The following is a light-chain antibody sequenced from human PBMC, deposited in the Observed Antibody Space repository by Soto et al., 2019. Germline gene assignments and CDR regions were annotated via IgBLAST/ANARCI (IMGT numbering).Light chain of an antibody. J-gene: IGKJ5*01. CDR1: QSVLYSSNNKNY. CDR3: QQYYSTPLL. CDR2: WAS. V-gene: IGKV4-1*01. Sequence: DIVMTQSPDSLAVSLGERATINCKSSQSVLYSSNNKNYLAWYQQKPGQPPKLLIYWASTRESGVPDRFSGSGSGTDFTLTISSLQAEDVAVYYCQQYYSTPLLVGQGTRLEIK.